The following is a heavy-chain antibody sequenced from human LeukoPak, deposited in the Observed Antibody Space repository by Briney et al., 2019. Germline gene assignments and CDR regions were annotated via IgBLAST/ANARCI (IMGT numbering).Heavy chain of an antibody. CDR3: TTGSYYGGDFDY. D-gene: IGHD1-26*01. V-gene: IGHV3-15*01. CDR1: GFTFSNAW. CDR2: IKSKTDGGTT. J-gene: IGHJ4*02. Sequence: GGSLRLSCAASGFTFSNAWMSWVRQAPGKGLEWVGRIKSKTDGGTTDYAAPVKGRFTISRDDSKNTLYLQLNSLKTEDTAVYYCTTGSYYGGDFDYWGQGTLVTVSS.